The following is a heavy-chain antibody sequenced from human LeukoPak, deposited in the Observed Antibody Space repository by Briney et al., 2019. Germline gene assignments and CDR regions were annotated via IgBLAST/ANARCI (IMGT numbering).Heavy chain of an antibody. V-gene: IGHV3-21*01. D-gene: IGHD4-17*01. J-gene: IGHJ4*02. CDR3: ARDLRRTTVTYDY. Sequence: GGSLRLSCAASGFTSSSYSMNWVRQAPGKGLEWVSSISSSSSYIYYADSVKGRFTISRDNAKNSLYLQMNSLRAEDTAVYYCARDLRRTTVTYDYWGQGTLVTVSS. CDR2: ISSSSSYI. CDR1: GFTSSSYS.